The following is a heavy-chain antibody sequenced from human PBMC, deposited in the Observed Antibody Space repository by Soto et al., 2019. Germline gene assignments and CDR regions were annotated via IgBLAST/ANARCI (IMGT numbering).Heavy chain of an antibody. CDR1: GFTFSSYG. Sequence: GGSLRLSCVASGFTFSSYGMHWVRQAPGKGLEWVAVISYDGSSKYYADSVKGRFTIPRDNSKNTLYLQINSLRAEDSAVYYCGRDHGWGMTTLAYFDYWGQGTLVTVSS. CDR3: GRDHGWGMTTLAYFDY. V-gene: IGHV3-30*03. CDR2: ISYDGSSK. D-gene: IGHD3-16*01. J-gene: IGHJ4*02.